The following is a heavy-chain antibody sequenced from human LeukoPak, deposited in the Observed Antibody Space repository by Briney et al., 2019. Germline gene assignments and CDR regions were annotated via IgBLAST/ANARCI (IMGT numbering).Heavy chain of an antibody. CDR1: GGSITSYH. J-gene: IGHJ5*02. V-gene: IGHV4-59*01. Sequence: KPSETLSLTCTVSGGSITSYHWSWIRHPPGKGLGWSGYISYSGSTNYNPSPKSRVTISLDTSKNQFSLKLSSVTAADTAVYYCASGGYCGSTSCYPNWFDPWGQGTLVTVSS. CDR3: ASGGYCGSTSCYPNWFDP. CDR2: ISYSGST. D-gene: IGHD2-2*01.